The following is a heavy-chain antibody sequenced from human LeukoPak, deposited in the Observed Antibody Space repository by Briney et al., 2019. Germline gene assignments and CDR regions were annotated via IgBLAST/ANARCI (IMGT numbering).Heavy chain of an antibody. CDR3: ARHYDSTGYSLDY. CDR1: GFTFSSYW. CDR2: IKQDGSQE. D-gene: IGHD3-22*01. V-gene: IGHV3-7*01. Sequence: PGGSLRLSCAASGFTFSSYWMTWVRQAPGKGLEWVANIKQDGSQEYYVDSVKGRFTISRDNGKNSLNLQMNSLRAEDTAVYYCARHYDSTGYSLDYWGQGTLVTVSS. J-gene: IGHJ4*02.